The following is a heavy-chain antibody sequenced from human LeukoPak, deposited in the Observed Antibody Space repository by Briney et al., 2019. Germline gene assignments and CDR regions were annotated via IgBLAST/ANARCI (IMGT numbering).Heavy chain of an antibody. J-gene: IGHJ4*02. Sequence: GGSLRLSCGACGFTVSSNYRSWLRQAPEKGLEWVSVNSSGGNTYYADSVKGRFTISRDNSKNTPYLQLNSLRASDTAVYYCARDAGAGTRWFDCWGQGSLVGVS. CDR3: ARDAGAGTRWFDC. CDR1: GFTVSSNY. D-gene: IGHD6-19*01. CDR2: NSSGGNT. V-gene: IGHV3-53*01.